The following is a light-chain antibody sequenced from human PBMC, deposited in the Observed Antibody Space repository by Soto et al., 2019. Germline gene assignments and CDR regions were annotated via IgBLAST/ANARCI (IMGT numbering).Light chain of an antibody. CDR1: QTVGSQ. Sequence: EIVLTQSPATLSLSPGERATLSCRVSQTVGSQLGWYQQKPGQAPRLLIYDASNRATGIPARFSGSGSGTDFTLTINNLEPEDVAVYYCQQRSYLFTCGGGTKVEIK. V-gene: IGKV3-11*01. J-gene: IGKJ4*01. CDR2: DAS. CDR3: QQRSYLFT.